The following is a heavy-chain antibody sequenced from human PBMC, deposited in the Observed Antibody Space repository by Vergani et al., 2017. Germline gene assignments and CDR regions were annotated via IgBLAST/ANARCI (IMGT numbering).Heavy chain of an antibody. CDR1: GGSIISGDSY. Sequence: QVQLQESCPGLVKPSQTLSLTCTVSGGSIISGDSYWSWIRQPPGKGLEWIGYIYYSGSNYYNPSLKSRVTISVDTSKNQFSLKLSSVTAADTAVYDCARGGNSGSDYWGQGTLVTVSS. J-gene: IGHJ4*02. V-gene: IGHV4-30-4*08. D-gene: IGHD4-23*01. CDR2: IYYSGSN. CDR3: ARGGNSGSDY.